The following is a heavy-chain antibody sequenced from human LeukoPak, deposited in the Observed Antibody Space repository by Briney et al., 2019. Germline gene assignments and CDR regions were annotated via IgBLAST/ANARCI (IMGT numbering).Heavy chain of an antibody. CDR2: ISAYNGNT. V-gene: IGHV1-18*01. J-gene: IGHJ4*02. Sequence: VASVKVSCKASGYTFTNYGVSWVRQAPGQGLEWMGWISAYNGNTNYAQNRQGRVTMTTDTSTSTAYMELRSLRSDDTAMYYCARDAGDYGYDYWGQGTLVIVSS. CDR3: ARDAGDYGYDY. CDR1: GYTFTNYG. D-gene: IGHD4-17*01.